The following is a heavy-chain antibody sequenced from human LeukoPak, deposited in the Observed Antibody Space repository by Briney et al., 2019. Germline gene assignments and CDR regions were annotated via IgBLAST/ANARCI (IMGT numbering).Heavy chain of an antibody. V-gene: IGHV1-69*13. Sequence: SVKVSCKASGGTFSSYAISWVRQAPGQGLEWMGGIIPIFGTADYAQKFQGRVTITADESTSTAYMELSSLRSEDTAVYYCATDILTGPNAFDIWGQGTMVTVSS. CDR1: GGTFSSYA. J-gene: IGHJ3*02. CDR2: IIPIFGTA. D-gene: IGHD3-9*01. CDR3: ATDILTGPNAFDI.